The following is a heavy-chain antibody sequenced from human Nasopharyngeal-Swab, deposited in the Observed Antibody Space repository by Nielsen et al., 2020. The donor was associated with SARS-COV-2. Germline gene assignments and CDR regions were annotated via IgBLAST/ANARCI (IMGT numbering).Heavy chain of an antibody. Sequence: SLKISCAASGFTFSSYGMHWVRQAPGKGLEWVAVISYDGYNKYYADSVKGRFTISRDNSENTLYLQMNSLRAEDTAVYYCAKNLEYSSGWYRGDYYFDYWGQGTLVTVSS. J-gene: IGHJ4*02. V-gene: IGHV3-30*18. CDR1: GFTFSSYG. D-gene: IGHD6-19*01. CDR3: AKNLEYSSGWYRGDYYFDY. CDR2: ISYDGYNK.